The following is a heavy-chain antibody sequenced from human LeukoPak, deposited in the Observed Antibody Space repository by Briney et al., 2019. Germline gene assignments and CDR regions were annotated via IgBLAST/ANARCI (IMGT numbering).Heavy chain of an antibody. CDR3: ARLLGYYYDSSGYSNWFDP. Sequence: GESLKISCKGSGYSFTSYWIGWVRQMPGKGLEWMGIIYPGDSDTRYSPSFQGQVTISAGKSISTAYLQWSSLKASDTAMYYCARLLGYYYDSSGYSNWFDPWGQGTLVTVSS. J-gene: IGHJ5*02. V-gene: IGHV5-51*01. D-gene: IGHD3-22*01. CDR1: GYSFTSYW. CDR2: IYPGDSDT.